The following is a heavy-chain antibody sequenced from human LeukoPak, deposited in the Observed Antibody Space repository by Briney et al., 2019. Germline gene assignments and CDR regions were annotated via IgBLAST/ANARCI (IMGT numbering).Heavy chain of an antibody. CDR3: ARGGAVAGSFDY. D-gene: IGHD6-19*01. CDR2: IIPIFGTA. J-gene: IGHJ4*02. CDR1: GGTFISYA. Sequence: SVKVSCKASGGTFISYAISWMRQAPGQGLEWMGGIIPIFGTANYAQKFQGRVTITADESTSTAYMELSSLRSEDTAVYYCARGGAVAGSFDYWGQGTLVTVSS. V-gene: IGHV1-69*13.